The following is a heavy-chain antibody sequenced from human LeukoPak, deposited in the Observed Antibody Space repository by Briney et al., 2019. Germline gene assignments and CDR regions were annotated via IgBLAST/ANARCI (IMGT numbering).Heavy chain of an antibody. CDR2: IYYSGST. CDR3: ARGKSLAI. CDR1: GGSISSYY. Sequence: PSETLSLTCTVSGGSISSYYWSWIRQPPGKGLEWIGYIYYSGSTNYNPSLKSRVTISVDTSKNQFSLKLSSVTAADTAVYYCARGKSLAIWGQGTMVTVSS. J-gene: IGHJ3*02. V-gene: IGHV4-59*12.